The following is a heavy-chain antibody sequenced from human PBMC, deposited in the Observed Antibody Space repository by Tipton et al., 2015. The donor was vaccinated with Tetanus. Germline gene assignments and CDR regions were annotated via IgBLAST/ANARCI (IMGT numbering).Heavy chain of an antibody. D-gene: IGHD6-19*01. J-gene: IGHJ3*01. CDR2: VNPKNGVT. Sequence: QLVQSGPEVKKPGASVKVSCKASGYTFTGYHLHWVRQAPGQGLEWMGWVNPKNGVTDSAQKFQGRVALTRDTSINTAYMELSRLGSDDTSVYYCAFGLAVAGSDALDFWGQGTMVTVS. V-gene: IGHV1-2*02. CDR3: AFGLAVAGSDALDF. CDR1: GYTFTGYH.